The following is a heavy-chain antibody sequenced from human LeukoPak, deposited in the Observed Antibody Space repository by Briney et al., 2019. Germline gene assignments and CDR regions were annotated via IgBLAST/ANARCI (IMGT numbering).Heavy chain of an antibody. CDR1: GGSISSYY. Sequence: SETLSLTCTVSGGSISSYYWSWIRQPPGKGLEWIGYIYYSGSTNYNPSLKSRVTISVDTSKNQFSLKLSSVTAADTAVYYCASQWLVSRPFDYWGQGTLVTVSS. V-gene: IGHV4-59*01. CDR3: ASQWLVSRPFDY. CDR2: IYYSGST. D-gene: IGHD6-19*01. J-gene: IGHJ4*02.